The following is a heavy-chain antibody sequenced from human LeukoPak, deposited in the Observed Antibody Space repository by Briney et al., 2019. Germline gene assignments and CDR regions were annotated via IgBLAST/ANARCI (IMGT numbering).Heavy chain of an antibody. Sequence: GRSLRLSCAASGFTFSSYGMHWVRQAPGKGLEWVAVISYDGSNKYYADSVKGRFTISRDNSKNTLYLQMNSLRAEDTAVYYCAKRIVGPYFYYLDYWGQGTLVTVSS. D-gene: IGHD1-26*01. CDR3: AKRIVGPYFYYLDY. V-gene: IGHV3-30*18. CDR1: GFTFSSYG. CDR2: ISYDGSNK. J-gene: IGHJ4*02.